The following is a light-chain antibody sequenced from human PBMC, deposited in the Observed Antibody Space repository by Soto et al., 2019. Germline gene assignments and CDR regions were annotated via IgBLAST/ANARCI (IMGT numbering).Light chain of an antibody. V-gene: IGLV2-8*01. CDR3: SSYAGSGNSNYV. CDR2: EVN. J-gene: IGLJ2*01. Sequence: QSVLTQPPSASGSPGQSVTISCTGTSRDVGGYNYVSWYQQHPGKAPKLIISEVNKRPSGVPDRFSGSKSGNTASLTVSGLQAEDEDDYHCSSYAGSGNSNYVFGPGTKLTVL. CDR1: SRDVGGYNY.